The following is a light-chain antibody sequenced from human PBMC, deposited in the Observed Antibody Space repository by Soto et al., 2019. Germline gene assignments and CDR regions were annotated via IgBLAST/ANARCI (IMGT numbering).Light chain of an antibody. J-gene: IGKJ5*01. V-gene: IGKV3-11*01. CDR1: QSVGSD. CDR3: QQRSNWPIT. Sequence: TQSPATLSVSAGEMATLSGRASQSVGSDLAWYKQTPGQAPRVLIYDASNRATGIPARFSVMLSWTDITRTISSLEPEDCSVYDCQQRSNWPITFGQGTRLEI. CDR2: DAS.